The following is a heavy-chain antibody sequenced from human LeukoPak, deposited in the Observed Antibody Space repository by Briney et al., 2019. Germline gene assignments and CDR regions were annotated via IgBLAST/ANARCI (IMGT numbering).Heavy chain of an antibody. CDR1: GFTFSSYA. Sequence: QPGGSLRLSCAASGFTFSSYAMSWVRQAPGKGLEWVSAISGSGGSTYYADSVKGRFTISRDNSKNTLYLQMNSLRAEDTAVYYCANLKLVQEDYYYYMDVWGKGTTVTVSS. V-gene: IGHV3-23*01. CDR2: ISGSGGST. CDR3: ANLKLVQEDYYYYMDV. J-gene: IGHJ6*03. D-gene: IGHD6-6*01.